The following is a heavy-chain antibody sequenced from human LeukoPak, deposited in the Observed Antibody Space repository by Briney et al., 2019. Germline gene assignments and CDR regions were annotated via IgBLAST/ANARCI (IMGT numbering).Heavy chain of an antibody. CDR1: GGSFSGYY. CDR3: ARGGPSHIVVVPAAPRPFDY. D-gene: IGHD2-2*01. J-gene: IGHJ4*02. V-gene: IGHV4-34*01. Sequence: ASETLSLTCAVYGGSFSGYYWSWIRQPPGKGLEWIGEINHSGSTNYNPSLKSRVTISVDTSKNQFSLKLSSVTAADTAVYYCARGGPSHIVVVPAAPRPFDYWGQGTLVTVSS. CDR2: INHSGST.